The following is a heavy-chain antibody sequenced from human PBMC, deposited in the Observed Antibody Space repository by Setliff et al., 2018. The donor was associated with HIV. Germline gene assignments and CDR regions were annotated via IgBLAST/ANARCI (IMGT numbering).Heavy chain of an antibody. CDR2: IRETT. CDR3: VRRKEDGSYFEN. J-gene: IGHJ4*02. D-gene: IGHD1-26*01. Sequence: AGGSLRLSCAAAGFNFNNAWMSWVRQAPGKGLEWVGRIRETTKYAASIKDRFTISRDVSQNSLALQMNSLKTEDTAVYYCVRRKEDGSYFENWGQGTLVTVSS. CDR1: GFNFNNAW. V-gene: IGHV3-72*01.